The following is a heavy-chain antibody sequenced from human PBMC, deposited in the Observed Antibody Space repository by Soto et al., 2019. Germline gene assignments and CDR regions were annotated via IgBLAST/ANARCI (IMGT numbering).Heavy chain of an antibody. Sequence: EVQLVESGGGLVQPGGSLGLSCSASGFTFRVYSMNWVRQAPGKGLEWVSYITSDERTIHYADSVKGRFTISRDTAKNSVYLHMTSLRDEDTAVYYCARSVEGHFDFWGQGILVTVSS. CDR1: GFTFRVYS. CDR2: ITSDERTI. V-gene: IGHV3-48*02. J-gene: IGHJ4*01. CDR3: ARSVEGHFDF. D-gene: IGHD6-19*01.